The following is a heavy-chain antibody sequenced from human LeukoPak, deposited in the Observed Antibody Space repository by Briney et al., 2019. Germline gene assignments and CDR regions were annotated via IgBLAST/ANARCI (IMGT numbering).Heavy chain of an antibody. Sequence: GGSLRLSCAASGFTFSSYTMNWVRQAPGKGLEWVSSISSSSSYIYYADSVKGRFTISRDNAKRSLYLQMNSLRADDTAVYYCTRDEDEELVRDYWGQGTLVTVSS. V-gene: IGHV3-21*01. J-gene: IGHJ4*02. CDR3: TRDEDEELVRDY. CDR1: GFTFSSYT. CDR2: ISSSSSYI. D-gene: IGHD6-13*01.